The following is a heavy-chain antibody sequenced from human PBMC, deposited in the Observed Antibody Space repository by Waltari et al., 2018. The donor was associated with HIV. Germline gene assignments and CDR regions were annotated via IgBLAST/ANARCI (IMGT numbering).Heavy chain of an antibody. CDR1: GYTFTSYG. J-gene: IGHJ5*02. CDR3: ARDPVVRGTGGWFDP. V-gene: IGHV1-18*01. CDR2: FSAYKGNT. D-gene: IGHD3-10*01. Sequence: QVQLVQSGAEVKKPGASVKVSCKASGYTFTSYGISWVRQAPGQGLEWRGWFSAYKGNTNYAQKLQGRVTMTTDTSTSTAYMGLRSLRSDDTAVYYCARDPVVRGTGGWFDPWGQGTLVTVSS.